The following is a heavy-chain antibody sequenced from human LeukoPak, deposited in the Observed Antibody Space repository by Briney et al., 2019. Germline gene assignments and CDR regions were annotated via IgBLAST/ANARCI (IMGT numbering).Heavy chain of an antibody. J-gene: IGHJ4*02. Sequence: GGSLRLSCAASGFIFSSYAMSRVRQAPGKGLEWVSTIGSGGSTYYADSVKGRFTISRANSKNTLYLQMNTLRAEDTAVYYCAKGYCSSTSCPLGYWGQGTLVTVSS. D-gene: IGHD2-2*01. CDR1: GFIFSSYA. V-gene: IGHV3-23*01. CDR2: IGSGGST. CDR3: AKGYCSSTSCPLGY.